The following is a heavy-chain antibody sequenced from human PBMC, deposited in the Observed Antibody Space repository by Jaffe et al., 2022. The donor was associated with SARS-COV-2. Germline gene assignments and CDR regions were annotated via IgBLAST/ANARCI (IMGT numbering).Heavy chain of an antibody. D-gene: IGHD1-26*01. V-gene: IGHV4-59*01. Sequence: QVQLQESGPGLVKPSETLSLTCTVSGGSISSYYWSWIRQPPGKGLEWIGYVYYSGTTNYNPSLRSRVTISIDTSKSQFFLNLSSVTAADTAVYYCTRGSGSYQRPRFDPWGQGTLVTVSS. J-gene: IGHJ5*02. CDR1: GGSISSYY. CDR3: TRGSGSYQRPRFDP. CDR2: VYYSGTT.